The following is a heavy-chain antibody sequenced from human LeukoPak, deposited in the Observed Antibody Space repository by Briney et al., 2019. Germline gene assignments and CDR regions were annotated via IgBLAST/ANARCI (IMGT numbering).Heavy chain of an antibody. CDR2: INHSGST. D-gene: IGHD6-13*01. Sequence: PSETLSLTCAVYGGSFSGYYWSWIRQPPGKGLEWIGEINHSGSTNYNPSLKSRVTILVDTSKNQFSLKLSSVTAADTAVYYCARVSIIAAAGTVYYFDYWGQGTLVTVSS. J-gene: IGHJ4*02. CDR3: ARVSIIAAAGTVYYFDY. CDR1: GGSFSGYY. V-gene: IGHV4-34*01.